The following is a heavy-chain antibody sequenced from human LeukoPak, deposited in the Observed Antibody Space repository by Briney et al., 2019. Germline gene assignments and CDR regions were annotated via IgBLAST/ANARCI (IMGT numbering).Heavy chain of an antibody. Sequence: GESLKISCKGSGYSFTNYWIGWVRKIPGKGLEWMGIIYPGDSDTRYSPSFQGQVTISADKSISTAYLQWSSLKASDTAMHYCARARAGLFDYWGQGTLVAVSS. CDR1: GYSFTNYW. CDR2: IYPGDSDT. D-gene: IGHD6-13*01. J-gene: IGHJ4*02. CDR3: ARARAGLFDY. V-gene: IGHV5-51*01.